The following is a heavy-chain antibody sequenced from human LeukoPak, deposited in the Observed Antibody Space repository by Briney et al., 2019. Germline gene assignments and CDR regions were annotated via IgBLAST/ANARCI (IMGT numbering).Heavy chain of an antibody. D-gene: IGHD2-2*01. CDR2: IVVGSGNT. Sequence: SVKVSCKASGFTFTSSAVQWVRQARGQRLEWIGWIVVGSGNTNYAQKFQERVTITRDMSTSTAYMELSSLRSEDTAVYYCATRVVYQLLYRYFDLWGRGTLVTVSS. CDR3: ATRVVYQLLYRYFDL. J-gene: IGHJ2*01. CDR1: GFTFTSSA. V-gene: IGHV1-58*01.